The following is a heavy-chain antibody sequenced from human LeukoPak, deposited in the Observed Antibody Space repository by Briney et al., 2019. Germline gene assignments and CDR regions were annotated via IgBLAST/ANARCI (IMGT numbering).Heavy chain of an antibody. CDR3: ARGGSVAAADYWYFDL. Sequence: GRSLRLSCAASGFTFSSYGMHWVRQAPGKGLEWVAAISYDETTKYNVDSVKGRFTISRDNAKNTLYLQMNSLRAEDTAVYHCARGGSVAAADYWYFDLWGRGTLVTVSS. D-gene: IGHD6-13*01. J-gene: IGHJ2*01. V-gene: IGHV3-30*03. CDR1: GFTFSSYG. CDR2: ISYDETTK.